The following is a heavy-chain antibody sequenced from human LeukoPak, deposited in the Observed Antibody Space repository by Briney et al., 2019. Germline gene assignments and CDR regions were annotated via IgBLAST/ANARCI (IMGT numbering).Heavy chain of an antibody. CDR1: GGSISGSSYY. V-gene: IGHV4-39*07. Sequence: SETLSLTCTVSGGSISGSSYYWGWIRQPPGKGLEWIGSIYYSGSTYYNPSLKSRVTISVDTSKNQFSLKLSSVTAADTAVYYCARAGYYYDSSGYHSSDYWGQGTLVTVSS. CDR2: IYYSGST. J-gene: IGHJ4*02. CDR3: ARAGYYYDSSGYHSSDY. D-gene: IGHD3-22*01.